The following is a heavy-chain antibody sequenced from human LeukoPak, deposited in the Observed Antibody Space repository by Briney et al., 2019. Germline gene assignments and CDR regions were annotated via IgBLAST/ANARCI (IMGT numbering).Heavy chain of an antibody. V-gene: IGHV3-30*04. Sequence: GGSLRLSCVASGFSFSDSVIHWVRQAPGKGLEWVAVISHDVKTTYYADSVKGRFTISRDNSKNTLYLQMNSLRAEDTAVYYCARDKAQDSVYYGMDVWGQGTTVTVSS. CDR2: ISHDVKTT. CDR1: GFSFSDSV. CDR3: ARDKAQDSVYYGMDV. D-gene: IGHD6-6*01. J-gene: IGHJ6*02.